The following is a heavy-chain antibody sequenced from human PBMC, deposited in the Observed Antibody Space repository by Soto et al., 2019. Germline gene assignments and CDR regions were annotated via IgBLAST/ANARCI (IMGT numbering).Heavy chain of an antibody. CDR3: ARPADYVSGFSQ. CDR2: IIPVFGTP. Sequence: QVQLVQSGAEVKKPGSSVKVSCQTSGGSFTTSTISWVRQAPGQGLEWMGGIIPVFGTPSYAQKFQGRVTMIADKSSSTAYMELRNLGSEDTAMYYCARPADYVSGFSQWGQGTLVTVSS. J-gene: IGHJ4*02. D-gene: IGHD3-16*01. CDR1: GGSFTTST. V-gene: IGHV1-69*06.